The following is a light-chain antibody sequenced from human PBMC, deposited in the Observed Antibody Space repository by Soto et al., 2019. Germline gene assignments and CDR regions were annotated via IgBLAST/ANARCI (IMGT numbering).Light chain of an antibody. V-gene: IGLV2-23*01. J-gene: IGLJ2*01. CDR2: EDT. Sequence: QSALTQPASVSGSTGQSITISCTGTSSDVGSYNLVSWYQQQPGKATKLMIYEDTKRPSGVSNRFSGSKSGNTASLTISGLQAEDEADYYCSSYAGSNTYVVFGGGTKLTVL. CDR3: SSYAGSNTYVV. CDR1: SSDVGSYNL.